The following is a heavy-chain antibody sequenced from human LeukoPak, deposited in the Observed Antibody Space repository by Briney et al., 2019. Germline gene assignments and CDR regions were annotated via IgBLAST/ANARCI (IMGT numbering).Heavy chain of an antibody. J-gene: IGHJ4*02. V-gene: IGHV1-2*02. CDR1: GYTFIAYY. CDR2: INPNSGGT. D-gene: IGHD6-19*01. CDR3: ARSSSITVAGYFDY. Sequence: ASVKVSCKASGYTFIAYYMHWVRQAPGQGLEWMGWINPNSGGTNYAQKFQGRVTMTRDTSISTAYMELSRLRSDDTAVYYCARSSSITVAGYFDYWGQGTLVTVSS.